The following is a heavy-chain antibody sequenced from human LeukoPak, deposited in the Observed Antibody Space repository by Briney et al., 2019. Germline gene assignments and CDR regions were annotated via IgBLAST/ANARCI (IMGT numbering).Heavy chain of an antibody. D-gene: IGHD6-19*01. CDR1: GYTFTTYD. CDR3: ARVAGSIDH. Sequence: VKVSCKASGYTFTTYDIHWVRQATGQGLEWMGWMNPNSGYTGYAQKFQGRVTITRDTSISTAYMELSSLRSEDTAVYYCARVAGSIDHWGQGTLATVSS. V-gene: IGHV1-8*03. CDR2: MNPNSGYT. J-gene: IGHJ4*02.